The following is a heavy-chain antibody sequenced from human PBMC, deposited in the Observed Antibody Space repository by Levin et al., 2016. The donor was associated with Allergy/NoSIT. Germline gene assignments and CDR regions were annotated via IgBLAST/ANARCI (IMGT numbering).Heavy chain of an antibody. CDR1: GGSISSGSYY. J-gene: IGHJ3*02. V-gene: IGHV4-61*02. CDR2: IYTSGST. CDR3: AREKGPRRWLQGSYAFDI. Sequence: LRLSCTVSGGSISSGSYYWSWIRQPAGKGLEWIGRIYTSGSTNYNPSLKSRVTISVDTSKNQFSLKLSSVTAADTAVYYCAREKGPRRWLQGSYAFDIWGQGTMVTVSS. D-gene: IGHD5-24*01.